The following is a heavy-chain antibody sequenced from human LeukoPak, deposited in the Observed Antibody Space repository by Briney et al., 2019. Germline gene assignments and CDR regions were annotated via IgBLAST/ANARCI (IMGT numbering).Heavy chain of an antibody. J-gene: IGHJ6*03. CDR3: ARIYSTSYYYMDV. CDR2: INTDGTVT. D-gene: IGHD4-11*01. Sequence: PGGSLRLSCAASGFTFSKYWMLWVRQAPGKGLESVSRINTDGTVTTYADSVKGRFTISRDNAKNTLYLQVNSLRAEDTAVYYCARIYSTSYYYMDVWGKGTTVTVSS. V-gene: IGHV3-74*01. CDR1: GFTFSKYW.